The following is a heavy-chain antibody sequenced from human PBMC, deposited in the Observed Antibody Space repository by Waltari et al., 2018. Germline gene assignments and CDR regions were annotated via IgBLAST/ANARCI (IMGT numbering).Heavy chain of an antibody. CDR1: GGSISSHY. CDR3: ARDGYCGGDCYPDY. J-gene: IGHJ4*02. CDR2: IYYSGST. Sequence: QVQLQESGPGLVKPSETLSLTCTVAGGSISSHYWSWIRQPPGKGLEWIGYIYYSGSTNYNPSLKSRVTISVDTSKDQFPLTLSSVTAADTAVYYCARDGYCGGDCYPDYWGQGTLVTVSS. D-gene: IGHD2-21*01. V-gene: IGHV4-59*11.